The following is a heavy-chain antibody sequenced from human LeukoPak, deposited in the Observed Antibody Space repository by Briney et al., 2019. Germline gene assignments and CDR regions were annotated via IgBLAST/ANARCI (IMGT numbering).Heavy chain of an antibody. D-gene: IGHD6-13*01. Sequence: PSETLSLTCAVYGGSLSGRYWAWIRQPPGKGLEWIGQINDSGATNYNPSLQSRVTMSLDTSKNQFSLKLSSVTAADAAVYYCARADSSSSYWGQGTLVTVSS. CDR1: GGSLSGRY. V-gene: IGHV4-34*01. CDR3: ARADSSSSY. J-gene: IGHJ4*02. CDR2: INDSGAT.